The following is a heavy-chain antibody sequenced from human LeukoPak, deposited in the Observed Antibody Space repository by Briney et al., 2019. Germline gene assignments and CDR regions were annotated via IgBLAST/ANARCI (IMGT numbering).Heavy chain of an antibody. Sequence: GGSLRLSCAASGFTFSSYAMHWVRQAPGKGLEWVAVISYDGSNKYYADSVKGRFTISGDNSKNTLYLQMNSLRAEDTAVYYCARATSTYYFDYWGQGTLVTVSS. V-gene: IGHV3-30-3*01. CDR2: ISYDGSNK. CDR1: GFTFSSYA. J-gene: IGHJ4*02. CDR3: ARATSTYYFDY.